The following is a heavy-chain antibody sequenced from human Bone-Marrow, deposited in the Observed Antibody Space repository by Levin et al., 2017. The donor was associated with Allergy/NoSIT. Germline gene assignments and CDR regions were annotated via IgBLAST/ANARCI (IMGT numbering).Heavy chain of an antibody. CDR3: AKNPKPYSSSAGKIFDY. D-gene: IGHD6-13*01. Sequence: GGSLRLSCAASGFTFSSYAMSWVRQAPGKGLEWVSAISGSGGSTYYADSVKGRFTISRDNSKNTLYLQMSSLRAEDSAVYYCAKNPKPYSSSAGKIFDYWGQGTLVTVSS. CDR1: GFTFSSYA. V-gene: IGHV3-23*01. CDR2: ISGSGGST. J-gene: IGHJ4*02.